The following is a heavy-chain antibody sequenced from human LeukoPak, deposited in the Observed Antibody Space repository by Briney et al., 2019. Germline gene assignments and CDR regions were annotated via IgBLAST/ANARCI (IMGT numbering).Heavy chain of an antibody. CDR1: GGYFSGYC. CDR2: INHSGST. D-gene: IGHD6-13*01. Sequence: PSETLSLTSSVYGGYFSGYCWSWIRQPPGKGLEWIGEINHSGSTNYNPSLKSRVTISVDTSKNQFSLKLSSVTAADTAVYYCARGRRIAAPGNSSFNSWGEGALVTVSS. J-gene: IGHJ4*02. V-gene: IGHV4-34*01. CDR3: ARGRRIAAPGNSSFNS.